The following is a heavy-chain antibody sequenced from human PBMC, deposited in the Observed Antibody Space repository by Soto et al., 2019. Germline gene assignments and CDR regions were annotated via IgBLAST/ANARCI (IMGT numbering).Heavy chain of an antibody. CDR2: IIPIFGTA. CDR3: ARDLSGDGWSAEFATYYYYGMDV. Sequence: QVQLVQSGAEVKKPGSSVKVSCKASVGTFSSYAISWVRQAPGQGLEWMGGIIPIFGTANYAQQFQGRVTITAAESMRTAYLELSSLRSEDTAVYYCARDLSGDGWSAEFATYYYYGMDVWGQGTTVTVSS. D-gene: IGHD3-10*01. CDR1: VGTFSSYA. V-gene: IGHV1-69*01. J-gene: IGHJ6*01.